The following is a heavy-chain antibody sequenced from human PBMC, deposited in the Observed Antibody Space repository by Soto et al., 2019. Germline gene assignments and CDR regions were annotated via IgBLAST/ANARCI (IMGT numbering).Heavy chain of an antibody. CDR1: GVSLSGATYC. CDR3: ARSREFDY. Sequence: TLSLTCVFSGVSLSGATYCLHWIRQTPGKGLEWIGYIFPSGTTYYNPSLRSRVTISIDVSKNQFSLSLRSLTAADTAVYYCARSREFDYWSQGTLVTVSS. V-gene: IGHV4-30-2*01. CDR2: IFPSGTT. J-gene: IGHJ4*02.